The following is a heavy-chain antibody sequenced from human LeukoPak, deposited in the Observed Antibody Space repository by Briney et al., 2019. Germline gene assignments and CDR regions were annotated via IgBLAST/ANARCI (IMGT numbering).Heavy chain of an antibody. CDR3: ARTYYDILTGIDY. CDR1: GFTFSSYS. V-gene: IGHV3-21*01. CDR2: ISSSSSYI. D-gene: IGHD3-9*01. Sequence: GGSLRLSCADSGFTFSSYSMNWVRQAPGKGPEWVSSISSSSSYIYYADSVKGRFTISRDNAKNSLYLQMNSLRAEDTAVYYCARTYYDILTGIDYWGQGTLVTVSS. J-gene: IGHJ4*02.